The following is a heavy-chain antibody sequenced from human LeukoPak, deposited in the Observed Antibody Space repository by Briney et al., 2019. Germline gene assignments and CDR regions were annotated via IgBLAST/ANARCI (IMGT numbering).Heavy chain of an antibody. J-gene: IGHJ6*02. CDR2: IYYSGST. Sequence: KSSQTLSLTCTVSGGSISSGGYYWSWIRQHPGKGLEWVGYIYYSGSTYYNPSLKSRLTISVDTSKNQFSLKLSSLTAADTAVYYWGRDVLQEVTDYGMDVWGQGTTVTVSS. D-gene: IGHD3-10*01. CDR3: GRDVLQEVTDYGMDV. CDR1: GGSISSGGYY. V-gene: IGHV4-31*03.